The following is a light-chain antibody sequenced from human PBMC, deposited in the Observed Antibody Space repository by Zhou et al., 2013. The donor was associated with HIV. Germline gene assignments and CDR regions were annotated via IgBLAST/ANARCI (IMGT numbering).Light chain of an antibody. CDR3: QQYGSSPLT. Sequence: EIVLTQSPGTLSLSPGERATLSCRASQYMDVNYLAWYQQRPGQAPRLLIYGSSNRATAIPDRFSGSGSGTDFTLTISRLEPEDFAVYYCQQYGSSPLTFGGGTKVEIK. CDR1: QYMDVNY. CDR2: GSS. V-gene: IGKV3-20*01. J-gene: IGKJ4*01.